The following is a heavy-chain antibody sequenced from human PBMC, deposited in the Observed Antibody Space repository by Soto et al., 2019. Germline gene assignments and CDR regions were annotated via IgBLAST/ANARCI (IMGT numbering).Heavy chain of an antibody. CDR1: GYSFSNYW. CDR2: IDPSYSYT. Sequence: VASLTICCKGSGYSFSNYWISWVRQMPGKGLEWMGRIDPSYSYTNYSPSFQGHVTISADKSITTAYLQWSSLRASDTAMYYCARLSRDASTLHYFDYWGQSTLVTVSS. D-gene: IGHD2-2*01. J-gene: IGHJ4*02. CDR3: ARLSRDASTLHYFDY. V-gene: IGHV5-10-1*01.